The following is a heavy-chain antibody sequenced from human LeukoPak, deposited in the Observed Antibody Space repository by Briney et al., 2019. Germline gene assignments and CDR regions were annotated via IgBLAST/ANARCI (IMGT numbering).Heavy chain of an antibody. D-gene: IGHD3-10*01. CDR3: AKDGVGYYGSGSYTN. CDR1: GFTFSSYA. CDR2: ISGSGGST. V-gene: IGHV3-23*01. J-gene: IGHJ4*02. Sequence: PGGSLRLSCAASGFTFSSYAVSWVRQAPGEGREWVSAISGSGGSTYYADSVKGRFTISRDNSKNTLYLQMNSLRAEDTAVYYCAKDGVGYYGSGSYTNWGQGTLVTVSS.